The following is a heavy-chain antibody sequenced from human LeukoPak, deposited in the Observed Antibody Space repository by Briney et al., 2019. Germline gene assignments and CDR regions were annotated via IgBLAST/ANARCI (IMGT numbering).Heavy chain of an antibody. CDR1: GYTFTSYG. V-gene: IGHV1-18*04. CDR2: ISAYNGNT. Sequence: ASVKVSCKASGYTFTSYGISWVRQAPGQGREWMGWISAYNGNTNYAQKLQGRVTMTADTSTSTAYMDLRSLRSDDTAVYYCARDVWSSGWYFAFDIWGQGTMVTVSS. CDR3: ARDVWSSGWYFAFDI. J-gene: IGHJ3*02. D-gene: IGHD6-19*01.